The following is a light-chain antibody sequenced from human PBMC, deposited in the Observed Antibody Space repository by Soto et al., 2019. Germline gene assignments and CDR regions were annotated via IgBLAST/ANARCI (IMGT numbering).Light chain of an antibody. CDR3: SSYTSRTSVV. Sequence: QSALTQPASVSGSPGQSITISCTGTSSDVGRYNYVSWYQQYPGKAPKLIIFEVSIRPSGVSNRFSGSKSGTTASLTISGLQIEDEADYYCSSYTSRTSVVFGGGTKVTVV. J-gene: IGLJ2*01. V-gene: IGLV2-14*01. CDR2: EVS. CDR1: SSDVGRYNY.